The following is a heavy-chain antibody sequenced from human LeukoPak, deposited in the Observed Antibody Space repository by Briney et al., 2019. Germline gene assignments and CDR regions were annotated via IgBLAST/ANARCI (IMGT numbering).Heavy chain of an antibody. CDR1: GFTFSTYA. Sequence: PGGSLRLSCAASGFTFSTYAMHWVRQAPGRGLEWVAVISYDGSNEYYADSVKGRLTISRDNSKNTVYLQMNSLRAEDTAVYYCARPTNPLLYYKGYYYYYYGMDVWGQGTTVTVSS. D-gene: IGHD2-8*01. V-gene: IGHV3-30*04. CDR2: ISYDGSNE. CDR3: ARPTNPLLYYKGYYYYYYGMDV. J-gene: IGHJ6*02.